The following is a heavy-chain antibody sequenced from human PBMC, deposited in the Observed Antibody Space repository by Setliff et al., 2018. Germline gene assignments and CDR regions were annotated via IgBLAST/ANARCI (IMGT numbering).Heavy chain of an antibody. D-gene: IGHD3-10*01. CDR3: EKVLYPGVGYFYGMDV. CDR2: ITSSGGDT. CDR1: GLTFSSYD. V-gene: IGHV3-23*01. Sequence: GGSLRLSCAASGLTFSSYDMNWVRQAPGEGLEWVSTITSSGGDTYYADSVKGRFIVSRDNSKSTLYLQMNSLRAEDTAIYYCEKVLYPGVGYFYGMDVWGQGTTVTVSS. J-gene: IGHJ6*02.